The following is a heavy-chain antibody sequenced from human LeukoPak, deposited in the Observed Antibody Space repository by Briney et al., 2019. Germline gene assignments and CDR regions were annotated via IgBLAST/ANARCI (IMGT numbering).Heavy chain of an antibody. D-gene: IGHD1-26*01. J-gene: IGHJ4*02. V-gene: IGHV4-39*07. CDR2: IYYSGST. CDR3: ARDGREGSGSYAYY. Sequence: SSETLSLTCTVSGDSVSSSSYYWGWIRQPPGKGLEWIGSIYYSGSTYYNPSLKSRVTISVDTTKNQFSLKLSSVTAADTAVYYCARDGREGSGSYAYYWGQGTLVTVSS. CDR1: GDSVSSSSYY.